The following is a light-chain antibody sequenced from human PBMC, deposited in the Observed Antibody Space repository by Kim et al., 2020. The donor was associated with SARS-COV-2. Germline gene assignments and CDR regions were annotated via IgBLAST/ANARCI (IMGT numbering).Light chain of an antibody. V-gene: IGKV4-1*01. CDR2: WAS. Sequence: DIVMTQSPDSLPVSLGERATINCKSSQSVLYSSNNKNYLAWYQQKPGQPPKLLIYWASTRESGVPDRFSGSGSGTDFTVTINSMQAEDVAVYYCQQYYSTPYTFGQGTKLEI. CDR3: QQYYSTPYT. J-gene: IGKJ2*01. CDR1: QSVLYSSNNKNY.